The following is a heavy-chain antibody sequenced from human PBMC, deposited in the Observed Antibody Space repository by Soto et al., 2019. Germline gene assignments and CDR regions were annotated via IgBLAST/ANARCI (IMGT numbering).Heavy chain of an antibody. CDR1: GFTFISYA. V-gene: IGHV3-23*01. J-gene: IGHJ4*02. Sequence: EVQLLESGGALVQPGGSLRLSCAASGFTFISYAMSWVRQAPGKGLEWVSAISGRGGSTYYADSVKGRFTISRNNSKNTLYLQMNSLRAEDTAVYYCAKRGTMTGYYLFDYWGQGTPVTVSS. D-gene: IGHD3-9*01. CDR2: ISGRGGST. CDR3: AKRGTMTGYYLFDY.